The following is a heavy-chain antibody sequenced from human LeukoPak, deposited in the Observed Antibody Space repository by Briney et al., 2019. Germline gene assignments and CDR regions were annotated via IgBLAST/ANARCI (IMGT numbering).Heavy chain of an antibody. CDR3: AREGYSRELDY. V-gene: IGHV3-21*01. CDR1: GFTFNSYS. CDR2: ISSSSSFI. D-gene: IGHD6-13*01. J-gene: IGHJ4*02. Sequence: GGSLRLSCAASGFTFNSYSMNWVRQAPGKGLEWVSSISSSSSFIYYADSVKGRFTISRDNAKNSLYLQMNGLRAEDTAVYYCAREGYSRELDYWGQGTLVTVSS.